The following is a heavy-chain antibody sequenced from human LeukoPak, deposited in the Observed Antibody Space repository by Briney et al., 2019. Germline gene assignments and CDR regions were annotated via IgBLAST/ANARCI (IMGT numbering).Heavy chain of an antibody. CDR1: GGSISSYY. J-gene: IGHJ6*03. CDR3: ARGPLGYYDSSGYHDSYYYYYMDV. Sequence: SETLSLTCTVSGGSISSYYWSWIRQPAGKGLEWIGCIYTSGSTNYNPSLKSRVTMSVDTSKNQFSLKLSSVTAADTAVYYCARGPLGYYDSSGYHDSYYYYYMDVWGKGTTVTVSS. CDR2: IYTSGST. D-gene: IGHD3-22*01. V-gene: IGHV4-4*07.